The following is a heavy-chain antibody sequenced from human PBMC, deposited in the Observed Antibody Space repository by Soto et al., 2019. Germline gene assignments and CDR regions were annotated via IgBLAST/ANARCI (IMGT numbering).Heavy chain of an antibody. D-gene: IGHD3-3*01. CDR2: IYYSGST. CDR1: GGSISSGDYY. V-gene: IGHV4-30-4*01. Sequence: SETLSLTCPVSGGSISSGDYYWCWLRQPPGKGLEWIGYIYYSGSTYYNPSLKSRVTISVDTSKNQFSLKLSSVTAADTAVYYCARSGELYYDFWSGYPKFDYWGQGTLVTVSS. J-gene: IGHJ4*02. CDR3: ARSGELYYDFWSGYPKFDY.